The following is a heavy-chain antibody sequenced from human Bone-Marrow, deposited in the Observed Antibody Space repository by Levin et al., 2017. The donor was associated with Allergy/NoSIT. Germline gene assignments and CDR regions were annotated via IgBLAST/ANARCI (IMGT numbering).Heavy chain of an antibody. CDR1: GGSISRYY. J-gene: IGHJ4*02. CDR3: ARADYYDSGRNFDY. D-gene: IGHD3-10*01. CDR2: IYYSGST. V-gene: IGHV4-59*01. Sequence: SSETLSLTCTVSGGSISRYYWSWLRQPPGKRLEWIGYIYYSGSTNYNPSLKSRVTISIDTSKNQFSLKLTSVTAADTAVYYCARADYYDSGRNFDYWGQGTLVTVSS.